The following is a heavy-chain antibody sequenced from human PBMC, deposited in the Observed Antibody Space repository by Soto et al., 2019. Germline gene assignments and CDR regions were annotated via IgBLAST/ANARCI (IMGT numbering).Heavy chain of an antibody. CDR1: GGSVNSDSHY. CDR3: ARLVRSLHFDY. CDR2: MFYSGST. V-gene: IGHV4-61*01. J-gene: IGHJ4*02. Sequence: QVQLQESGPGLVKPSETLSLTCTVSGGSVNSDSHYWSWIRQPPGKGLEWIGHMFYSGSTNYNPSLKSRLTISGDTSKNQFSLKLSSVTAADTAVYYCARLVRSLHFDYWGQGTPVTVSS. D-gene: IGHD2-8*02.